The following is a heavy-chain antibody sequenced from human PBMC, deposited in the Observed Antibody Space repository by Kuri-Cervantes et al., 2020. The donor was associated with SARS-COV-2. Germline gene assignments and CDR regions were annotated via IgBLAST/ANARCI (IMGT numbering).Heavy chain of an antibody. J-gene: IGHJ4*02. CDR3: ARPTGWQEQQLPTRPLFDY. Sequence: SQTLSLTCAVYGGSFSGYSWSWIRQPPGKGLEWIGEFIHSGSTIYNPSLKSRVTLSVDSSKNQFSLKLSSVTAADTAVYYCARPTGWQEQQLPTRPLFDYWGQGTLVTVSS. V-gene: IGHV4-34*12. D-gene: IGHD6-13*01. CDR1: GGSFSGYS. CDR2: FIHSGST.